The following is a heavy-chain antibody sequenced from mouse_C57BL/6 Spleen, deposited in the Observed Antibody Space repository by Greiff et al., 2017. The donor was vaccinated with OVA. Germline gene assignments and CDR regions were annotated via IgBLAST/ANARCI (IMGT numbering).Heavy chain of an antibody. D-gene: IGHD2-4*01. CDR2: IHPNSGST. V-gene: IGHV1-64*01. J-gene: IGHJ2*01. CDR1: GYTFTSYW. CDR3: ARSSPYYDYVDFDY. Sequence: QVQLQQPGAELVKPGASVKLSCKASGYTFTSYWMHWVKQRPGQGLEWIGMIHPNSGSTNYNEKFKSKATLTVDKSSSTAYMQLSILTYGDSAVYDCARSSPYYDYVDFDYWGQGTTLTVSS.